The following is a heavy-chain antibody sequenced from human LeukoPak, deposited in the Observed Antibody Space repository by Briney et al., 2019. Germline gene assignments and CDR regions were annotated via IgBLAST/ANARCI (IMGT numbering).Heavy chain of an antibody. V-gene: IGHV1-18*04. CDR3: ARAQWLMFQWFDP. D-gene: IGHD6-19*01. J-gene: IGHJ5*02. Sequence: ASVKVPCKPSGYTFIHHYIHWVRQAPGQGLEWMGWISAHNGDTNYAQNLQGRVSLKTDTSTSTAYMELRSLRSDDTAVYYCARAQWLMFQWFDPWGQGTLVTVSS. CDR1: GYTFIHHY. CDR2: ISAHNGDT.